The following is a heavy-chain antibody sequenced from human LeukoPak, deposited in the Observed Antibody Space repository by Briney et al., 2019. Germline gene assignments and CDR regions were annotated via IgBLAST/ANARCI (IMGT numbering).Heavy chain of an antibody. D-gene: IGHD3-22*01. Sequence: SETLSLTCTFSGDSFNIYYWSWIRQPPGKGLEWIGNIYQSGVTKSNPSLQSRVTISVDTSKNQFSLKLSSVTAADTAVYYCARCNYYDSSGSDAFDIWGQGTMVTVSS. CDR2: IYQSGVT. J-gene: IGHJ3*02. V-gene: IGHV4-59*12. CDR3: ARCNYYDSSGSDAFDI. CDR1: GDSFNIYY.